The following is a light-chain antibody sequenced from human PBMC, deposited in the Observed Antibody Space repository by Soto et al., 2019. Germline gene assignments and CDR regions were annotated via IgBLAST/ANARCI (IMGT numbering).Light chain of an antibody. CDR2: DAS. CDR1: QSVGSY. Sequence: VMTQSPATLSLSPGERATVSCRSSQSVGSYLAWYQQTPGQAPRLLIYDASNRATGIPARFTGSGSGTDFTLTISSLEPEDFSVYYCQQRSNWPPVITFGQGTRLEIK. V-gene: IGKV3-11*01. CDR3: QQRSNWPPVIT. J-gene: IGKJ5*01.